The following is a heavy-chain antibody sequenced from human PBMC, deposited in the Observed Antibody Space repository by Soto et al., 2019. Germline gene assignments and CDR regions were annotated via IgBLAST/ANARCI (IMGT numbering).Heavy chain of an antibody. CDR3: ARLWAHSRDPFDY. Sequence: PSETLSLTCTVSGGSISSSSYYWGWIRQPPGKGLEWIGSIYYSGSTYDDPSLKRRVTISVDTSKTQFSLKLSSVTAADTAVYYGARLWAHSRDPFDYWGQGTLVTVSS. V-gene: IGHV4-39*01. D-gene: IGHD3-16*01. J-gene: IGHJ4*02. CDR1: GGSISSSSYY. CDR2: IYYSGST.